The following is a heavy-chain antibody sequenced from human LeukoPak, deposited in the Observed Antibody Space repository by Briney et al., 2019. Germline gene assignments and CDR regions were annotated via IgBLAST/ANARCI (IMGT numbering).Heavy chain of an antibody. J-gene: IGHJ4*02. CDR2: VSAYNGAT. V-gene: IGHV1-18*01. D-gene: IGHD3-22*01. Sequence: ASVKVSCKASGYTFTSYAISWVRQAPGQGLEWMGWVSAYNGATNYAQNFQDRVTMTTDTPTTTAYMELRSLRSDDTAVYFCARVDLYYDSSGYSRAANDYWGQGTLVTVSS. CDR1: GYTFTSYA. CDR3: ARVDLYYDSSGYSRAANDY.